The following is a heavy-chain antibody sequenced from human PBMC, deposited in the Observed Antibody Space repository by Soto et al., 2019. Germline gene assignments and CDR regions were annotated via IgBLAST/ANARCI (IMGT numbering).Heavy chain of an antibody. CDR3: ARDRQPWLTSGLDI. V-gene: IGHV3-33*08. Sequence: PWGCLRLSCAASGFSVKTYVMDWFRQDPGKGLEWVANIFYDGISKYYADAVRGRFSVSRDNSKNTVNLQMTSLKDDDPAVYYCARDRQPWLTSGLDIWGQGTLVTVSS. D-gene: IGHD3-22*01. CDR2: IFYDGISK. CDR1: GFSVKTYV. J-gene: IGHJ4*01.